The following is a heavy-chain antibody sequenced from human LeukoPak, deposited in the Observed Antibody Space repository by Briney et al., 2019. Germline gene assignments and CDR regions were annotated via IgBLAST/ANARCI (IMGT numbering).Heavy chain of an antibody. CDR2: IKSKTDGGTI. V-gene: IGHV3-15*01. D-gene: IGHD6-13*01. CDR3: TTLGIAAAVCY. Sequence: KPGGSLRLSCAASGFTFNNAWMSWVRQAQGKGLEWVGRIKSKTDGGTIDYAAPVKGRFTISRDDSKNTLYLQMNSLKTEDTAVYYCTTLGIAAAVCYWGQGTLVTVSS. J-gene: IGHJ4*02. CDR1: GFTFNNAW.